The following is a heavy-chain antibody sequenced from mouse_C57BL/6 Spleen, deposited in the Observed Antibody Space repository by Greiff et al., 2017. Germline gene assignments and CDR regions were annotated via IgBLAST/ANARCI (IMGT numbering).Heavy chain of an antibody. V-gene: IGHV1-81*01. CDR3: ARRLTTVVEDWYFDV. Sequence: QVQLKQSGAELARPGASVKLSFTSYGISWVKQRTGQGLEWIGEIYPRSGNTYYNEKFKGKATLTADKSSSTAYMELRSLTSEDSAVYFCARRLTTVVEDWYFDVWGTGTTVTVSS. CDR1: TSYG. J-gene: IGHJ1*03. D-gene: IGHD1-1*01. CDR2: IYPRSGNT.